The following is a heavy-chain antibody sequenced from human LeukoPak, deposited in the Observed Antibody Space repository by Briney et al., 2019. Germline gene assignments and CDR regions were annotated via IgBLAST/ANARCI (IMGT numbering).Heavy chain of an antibody. Sequence: GGSLRLSCAASGFTFGSYAMTWVRQAPGKGLEWVSVISGSGGTTYYADSVKGRFTISRDNSKNTLYLQMNSLRAEDTAVYYCAKDRDIVATTGSDYWGQGTLVTVSS. V-gene: IGHV3-23*01. J-gene: IGHJ4*02. CDR1: GFTFGSYA. CDR2: ISGSGGTT. D-gene: IGHD5-12*01. CDR3: AKDRDIVATTGSDY.